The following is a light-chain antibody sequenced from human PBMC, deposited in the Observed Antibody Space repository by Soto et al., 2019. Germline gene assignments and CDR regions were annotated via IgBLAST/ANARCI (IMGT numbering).Light chain of an antibody. J-gene: IGLJ2*01. V-gene: IGLV2-11*01. Sequence: QSALTQPRSVSGSPGQSVTISCTGTSSDVGIYNYVSWYQQSPGKAPKLIIYDVTKRPSGVPDRFSGSKSGNTASLTISGLQAEDAADYYCCSYAGSYTMLFGGGTKLTVL. CDR1: SSDVGIYNY. CDR2: DVT. CDR3: CSYAGSYTML.